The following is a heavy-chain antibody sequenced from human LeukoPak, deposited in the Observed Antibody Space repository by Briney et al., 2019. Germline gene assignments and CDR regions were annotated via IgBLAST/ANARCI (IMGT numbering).Heavy chain of an antibody. CDR3: SRTRSVAGSSIYFDY. CDR1: GFTFGDYA. Sequence: KPGGSLRLSCTGSGFTFGDYAMSWFRQAPGKGLEWVSFIKSKAYGGTTEYAASVKGGFTVSRDDSKSIAYLHMNSLKTEDTAVYYCSRTRSVAGSSIYFDYWGKGTLVTVSS. CDR2: IKSKAYGGTT. V-gene: IGHV3-49*05. J-gene: IGHJ4*02. D-gene: IGHD6-19*01.